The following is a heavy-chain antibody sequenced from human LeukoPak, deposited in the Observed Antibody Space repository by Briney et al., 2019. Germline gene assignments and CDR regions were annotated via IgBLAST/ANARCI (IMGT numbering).Heavy chain of an antibody. CDR2: INAGNGNT. CDR3: ARHWEYDFWSGYPDY. J-gene: IGHJ4*02. CDR1: GYTFTSYA. V-gene: IGHV1-3*01. D-gene: IGHD3-3*01. Sequence: GASVKVSCKASGYTFTSYAMHWVRQAPGQRLEWMGWINAGNGNTKYSQKFQGRVTITRDTSASTAYMELSSLRSEDTAVYYCARHWEYDFWSGYPDYWGQGTLVTVSS.